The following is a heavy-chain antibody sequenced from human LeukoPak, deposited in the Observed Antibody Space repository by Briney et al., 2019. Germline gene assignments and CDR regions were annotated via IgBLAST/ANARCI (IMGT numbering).Heavy chain of an antibody. CDR1: GYTFTSNY. V-gene: IGHV1-46*01. Sequence: ASVKVSCKASGYTFTSNYMHWLRQAPGQGLEWMGVINPSGGGTIYAQKFQGRVTMSRDTSTSTVYMELRSLKFDDTAVYYCARGPCDGDCYSLPLHWGQGTLVSVSS. CDR2: INPSGGGT. D-gene: IGHD2-21*02. J-gene: IGHJ4*02. CDR3: ARGPCDGDCYSLPLH.